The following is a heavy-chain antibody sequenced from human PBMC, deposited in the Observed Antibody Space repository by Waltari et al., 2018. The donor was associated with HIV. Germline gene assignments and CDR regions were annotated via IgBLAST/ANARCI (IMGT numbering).Heavy chain of an antibody. CDR3: ARQMTFYDAFDV. CDR1: GFSPTAYY. CDR2: IYSNTGDT. V-gene: IGHV1-2*02. J-gene: IGHJ3*01. Sequence: QVQMVQSGAEVKKPGASVKVSCKTSGFSPTAYYIHWVRQAPGQGLEWMGWIYSNTGDTNYGLQFEGRVTMTRDTSMRTAYMELRTLRSDDTALYYCARQMTFYDAFDVWGQGTVVTVSS.